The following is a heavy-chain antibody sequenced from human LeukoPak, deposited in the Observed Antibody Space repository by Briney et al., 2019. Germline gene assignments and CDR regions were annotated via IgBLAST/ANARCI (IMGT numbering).Heavy chain of an antibody. CDR3: AKETIYLKSSLEH. Sequence: PGGSLRLSCAASGFTFSNYWMSWVRQAPGRGLEWVANIKQDGSEKYYVDSVKGRFSVSRDNSKNSIYLQMNSLRMDDTAVYYCAKETIYLKSSLEHWGQGTLVTVSS. D-gene: IGHD3-9*01. CDR2: IKQDGSEK. CDR1: GFTFSNYW. J-gene: IGHJ1*01. V-gene: IGHV3-7*01.